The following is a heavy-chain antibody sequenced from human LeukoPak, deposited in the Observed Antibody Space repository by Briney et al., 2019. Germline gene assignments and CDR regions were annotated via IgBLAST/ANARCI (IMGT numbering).Heavy chain of an antibody. J-gene: IGHJ4*02. CDR3: ARGLSENNWNDVY. CDR1: GYTVSRHY. D-gene: IGHD1-20*01. Sequence: GGSLRLSCAASGYTVSRHYMTWLRQAPGKGLEWVSVIYSGGLTHYADSVKGRFTVSRDNYKNTLNLQMNSRRAEDTAGYYGARGLSENNWNDVYWGQGTLVTVSS. V-gene: IGHV3-53*01. CDR2: IYSGGLT.